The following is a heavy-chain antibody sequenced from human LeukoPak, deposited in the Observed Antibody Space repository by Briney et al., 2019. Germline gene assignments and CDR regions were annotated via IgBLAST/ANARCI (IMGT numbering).Heavy chain of an antibody. CDR3: ARTGTTGPGAFDY. CDR2: IYYSGST. V-gene: IGHV4-59*01. CDR1: GGSISSYY. Sequence: SSETLSLTCTVSGGSISSYYWSWIRQPPGKGLEWIGYIYYSGSTNYNPSPKSRVTISVDTSKNQFSLKLSSVTAADTAVYYCARTGTTGPGAFDYWGQGTLVTVSS. D-gene: IGHD1-1*01. J-gene: IGHJ4*02.